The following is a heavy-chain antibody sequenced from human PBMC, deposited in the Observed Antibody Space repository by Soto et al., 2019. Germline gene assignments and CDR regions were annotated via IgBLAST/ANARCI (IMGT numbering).Heavy chain of an antibody. V-gene: IGHV3-23*01. CDR1: GFTFSSYA. D-gene: IGHD3-9*01. Sequence: EVQLLESGGGLVQPGGSLRLSCAASGFTFSSYAMSWVRQAPGKGLEWVSAISGSGGSTYYADSVKGRFTISRDNSKNTLYLQMNSLRAEDTAVYYCAKDLILYEILTGGGYALDIWGQGTMGTVSS. CDR3: AKDLILYEILTGGGYALDI. J-gene: IGHJ3*02. CDR2: ISGSGGST.